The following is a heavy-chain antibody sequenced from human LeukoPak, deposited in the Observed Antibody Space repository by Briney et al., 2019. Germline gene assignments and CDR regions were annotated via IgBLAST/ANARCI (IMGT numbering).Heavy chain of an antibody. CDR3: ASGAQLSRVR. CDR2: INPNSGGT. CDR1: GYTFTGYY. J-gene: IGHJ4*02. V-gene: IGHV1-2*02. Sequence: EASVKVSCXASGYTFTGYYMHWVRLAPGQGLEWMGWINPNSGGTNYAQKFQVRVTMTRDTSISTAYMELSRPRSDDTAVHYCASGAQLSRVRWGQGTLVTVSS. D-gene: IGHD2-2*01.